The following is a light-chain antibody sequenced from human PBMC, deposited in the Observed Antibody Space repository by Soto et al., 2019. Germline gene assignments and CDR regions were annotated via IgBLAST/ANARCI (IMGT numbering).Light chain of an antibody. CDR2: AAS. CDR1: QSISSY. CDR3: QQSYSTPFT. J-gene: IGKJ3*01. V-gene: IGKV1-39*01. Sequence: DIPMTQSPSSLSASVGDRVTITCRASQSISSYLNWYQQKPGKAPKLLIYAASSLQSGVPSRFSCSGSGTDFTLTISSLQPEDFATYYFQQSYSTPFTFGPGTKVDIK.